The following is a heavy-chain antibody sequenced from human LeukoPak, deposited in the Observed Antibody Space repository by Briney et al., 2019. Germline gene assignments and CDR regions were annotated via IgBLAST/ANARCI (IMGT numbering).Heavy chain of an antibody. Sequence: ASVKTCCKAAGYVFTSYGLASLRQSAGHQVGWVGTIITFNDRTKFTQKFQGRVTINTPSSTTTAYLQLSNLRLDDAAVYYCARAPSSLDCYVDFYFDPWGKGTLVTVSS. V-gene: IGHV1-18*01. D-gene: IGHD2-21*02. CDR1: GYVFTSYG. CDR3: ARAPSSLDCYVDFYFDP. CDR2: IITFNDRT. J-gene: IGHJ5*02.